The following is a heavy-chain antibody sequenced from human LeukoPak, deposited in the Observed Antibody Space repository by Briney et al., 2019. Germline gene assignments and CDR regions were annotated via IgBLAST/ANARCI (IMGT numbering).Heavy chain of an antibody. CDR1: GYTLTELS. D-gene: IGHD6-19*01. V-gene: IGHV3-30-3*01. CDR3: ARAAEQWLVVY. J-gene: IGHJ4*02. Sequence: SCKVSGYTLTELSMHWVRQAPGKGLEWVAVISYDGSNKYYADSVKGRFTISRDNSKNTLYLQTNSLRAEDTAVYYCARAAEQWLVVYWGQGTLVTVSS. CDR2: ISYDGSNK.